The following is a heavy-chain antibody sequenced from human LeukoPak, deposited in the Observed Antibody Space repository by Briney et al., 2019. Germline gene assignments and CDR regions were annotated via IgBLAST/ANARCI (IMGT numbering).Heavy chain of an antibody. CDR2: IYSGGST. V-gene: IGHV3-66*01. D-gene: IGHD2-2*01. CDR3: ARSKEGDCSSTSCNYFDY. CDR1: GFTVSSNY. J-gene: IGHJ4*02. Sequence: GGSLRLSCAASGFTVSSNYMSWVRQAPGKGLEWVSVIYSGGSTYYADSVKGRFTISRDNSKNTLYLQMSSLRAEDTAVYYCARSKEGDCSSTSCNYFDYWGQGTLVTVSS.